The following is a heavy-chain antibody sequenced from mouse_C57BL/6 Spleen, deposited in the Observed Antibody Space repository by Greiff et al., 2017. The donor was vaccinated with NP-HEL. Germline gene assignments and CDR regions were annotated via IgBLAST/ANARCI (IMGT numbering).Heavy chain of an antibody. CDR2: IDPEDGET. CDR1: GFNIKDYY. Sequence: VQLKESGAELVKPGASVKLSCTASGFNIKDYYMHWVKQRTEQGLEWIGRIDPEDGETKYAPKFQGKATITADTSSNTAYLQLSSLTSEDTAVYYWASNDGSRGYFDVWGTGTTVTVSS. D-gene: IGHD1-1*01. J-gene: IGHJ1*03. CDR3: ASNDGSRGYFDV. V-gene: IGHV14-2*01.